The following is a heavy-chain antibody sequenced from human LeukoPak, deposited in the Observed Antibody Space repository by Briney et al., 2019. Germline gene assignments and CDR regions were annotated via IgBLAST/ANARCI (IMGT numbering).Heavy chain of an antibody. D-gene: IGHD3-22*01. CDR2: ISSSGGTT. CDR1: GFTFINAW. Sequence: GGSLRLSCAASGFTFINAWMAWVRQAPGKGLEWTSYISSSGGTTYYADSVKGRFTISRDNAKNSLYLQMNSLRDEDTAVYYCAKRGASTSIWLDWGQGTLVTVSS. V-gene: IGHV3-48*02. CDR3: AKRGASTSIWLD. J-gene: IGHJ4*02.